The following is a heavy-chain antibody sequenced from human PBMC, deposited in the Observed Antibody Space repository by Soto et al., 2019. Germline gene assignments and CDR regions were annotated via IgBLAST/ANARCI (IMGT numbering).Heavy chain of an antibody. J-gene: IGHJ4*02. D-gene: IGHD5-12*01. CDR1: GGSISNYY. Sequence: SETLSLTCNVSGGSISNYYWSWIRQPPGKGLEWIGYIYYSGTTNYNPSLKSRVTISIDTSKSQFSLKLSSVTAADTAVYYCARDGRGYSGDSYDSWGQGTRVTVSS. CDR3: ARDGRGYSGDSYDS. V-gene: IGHV4-59*01. CDR2: IYYSGTT.